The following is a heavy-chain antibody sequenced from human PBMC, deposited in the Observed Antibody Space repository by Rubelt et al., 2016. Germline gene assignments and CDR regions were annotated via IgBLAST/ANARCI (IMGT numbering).Heavy chain of an antibody. J-gene: IGHJ4*02. D-gene: IGHD2-2*01. V-gene: IGHV4-30-2*04. Sequence: GGGLEWIGDIYSSGATFYNPSLESRVTTSVDYIKKHFSLSLKSVTAADTAVYYCARRPAGLYQPIDHWGQGTLVTVSS. CDR3: ARRPAGLYQPIDH. CDR2: IYSSGAT.